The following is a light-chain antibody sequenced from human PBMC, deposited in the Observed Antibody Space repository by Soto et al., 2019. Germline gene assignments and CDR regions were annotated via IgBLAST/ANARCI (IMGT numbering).Light chain of an antibody. CDR2: GAS. CDR3: QQYRT. V-gene: IGKV3-15*01. Sequence: EIVMTQSPATLSVSPGERATLSCRASQSVSSNLAWYQQKPGQAPRLLIYGASTRATGIPARFSGSGSGTEFTLTISSLQCEDFAVYYCQQYRTFGQGTKVEIK. CDR1: QSVSSN. J-gene: IGKJ1*01.